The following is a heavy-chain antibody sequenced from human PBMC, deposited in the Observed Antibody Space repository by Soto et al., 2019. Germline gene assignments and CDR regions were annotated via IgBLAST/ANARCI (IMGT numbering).Heavy chain of an antibody. Sequence: QVNLVQSGAEVKKPGASVTISCKASGYTFSDYGINWVRQAPGQGLEWMGWISAHNGNTNYAQNSQCRVTMTTDSSTTTAYLELRSLTSDDTAVYYCARVFTMLRERGMDVWGQGTTVTVSS. CDR1: GYTFSDYG. J-gene: IGHJ6*02. CDR2: ISAHNGNT. CDR3: ARVFTMLRERGMDV. V-gene: IGHV1-18*04. D-gene: IGHD3-10*01.